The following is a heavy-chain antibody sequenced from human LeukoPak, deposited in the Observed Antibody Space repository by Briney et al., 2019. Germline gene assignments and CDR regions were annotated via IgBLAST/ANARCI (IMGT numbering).Heavy chain of an antibody. CDR3: ARDRVGNWFDP. Sequence: SGTLSLTCTVSGGSISSGGYYWSWIRQHPGKGLEWIGYIYYSGSTYYNPSLKSRVTISVDTSKNQFSLKLSSVTAADTAVYYCARDRVGNWFDPWGQGTLVTVSS. CDR1: GGSISSGGYY. J-gene: IGHJ5*02. D-gene: IGHD3-10*01. V-gene: IGHV4-31*03. CDR2: IYYSGST.